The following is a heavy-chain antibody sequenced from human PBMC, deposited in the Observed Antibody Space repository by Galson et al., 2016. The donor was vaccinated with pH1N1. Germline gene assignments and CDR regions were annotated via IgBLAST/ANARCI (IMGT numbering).Heavy chain of an antibody. Sequence: SLRLSCAASGFTFSDYWMSWVRQAPGKGLEWVANIKQDGSEKYYVGSVKGRFTISRDNAKNSLYPQMNSLRAEDTAVYYCTSHVNKLGGAWGQGTLVTVSS. CDR2: IKQDGSEK. J-gene: IGHJ4*02. CDR3: TSHVNKLGGA. CDR1: GFTFSDYW. D-gene: IGHD3-16*01. V-gene: IGHV3-7*01.